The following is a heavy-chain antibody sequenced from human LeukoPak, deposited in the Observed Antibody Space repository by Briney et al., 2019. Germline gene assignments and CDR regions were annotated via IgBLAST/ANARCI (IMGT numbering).Heavy chain of an antibody. D-gene: IGHD2-15*01. Sequence: SGPALVKPTQTLTLTCTLSGFSLSTSGMRVSWIRQPPGKALEWLARIDWDDDKFYSTSLKTRLTISKDTSKNQVVLTMTNMDPVDTATYYCARSSLGYCSGGSCYKHYDYWGQGTLVTVSS. CDR3: ARSSLGYCSGGSCYKHYDY. CDR1: GFSLSTSGMR. J-gene: IGHJ4*02. CDR2: IDWDDDK. V-gene: IGHV2-70*04.